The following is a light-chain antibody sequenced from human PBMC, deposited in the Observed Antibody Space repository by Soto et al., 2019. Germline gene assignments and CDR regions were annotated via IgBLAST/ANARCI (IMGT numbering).Light chain of an antibody. CDR3: QVWDPTSGHYV. CDR2: DDS. V-gene: IGLV3-21*02. J-gene: IGLJ1*01. Sequence: SYEPTQPPSVSVAPGQTARITCGGNNIGSKNVHWYKQKAGQAPVLVVLDDSDRPSGIPERFSGSNSGNTATLTISRVEAGDEADYYCQVWDPTSGHYVFGTGT. CDR1: NIGSKN.